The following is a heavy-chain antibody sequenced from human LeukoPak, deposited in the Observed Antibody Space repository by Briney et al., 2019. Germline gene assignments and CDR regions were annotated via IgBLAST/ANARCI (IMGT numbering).Heavy chain of an antibody. CDR3: AKTPPVSPYYFDS. D-gene: IGHD3-16*01. Sequence: SVKVSCKASGYTFTGYYMHWVRQAPGQGLEWMGWINPNNGGTNYAQKFQGRVTMTRDTSINTAYMELTRLRSDDTAVYYCAKTPPVSPYYFDSWGQGTLVTVSS. J-gene: IGHJ4*02. CDR1: GYTFTGYY. V-gene: IGHV1-2*02. CDR2: INPNNGGT.